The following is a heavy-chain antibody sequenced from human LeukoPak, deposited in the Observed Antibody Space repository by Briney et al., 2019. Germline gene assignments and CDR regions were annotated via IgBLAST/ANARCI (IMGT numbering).Heavy chain of an antibody. J-gene: IGHJ4*02. CDR2: MNPNSGNT. Sequence: ASVKVSCKASGYTFTSYDINWVRQATGQGLEWMGWMNPNSGNTGYAQKFQGRVTMTRNTSISTAYMELSSLRSEDTAVYYCARGRQYSSSYDFDYWGQGTLVTVYS. CDR1: GYTFTSYD. V-gene: IGHV1-8*01. D-gene: IGHD6-6*01. CDR3: ARGRQYSSSYDFDY.